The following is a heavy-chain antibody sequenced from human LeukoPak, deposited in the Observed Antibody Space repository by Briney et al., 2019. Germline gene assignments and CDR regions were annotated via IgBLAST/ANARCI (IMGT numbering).Heavy chain of an antibody. D-gene: IGHD6-13*01. Sequence: SVKVSCKASGGTFSSYAISWVRQALGQGLEWMGGIIPIFGTANYAQKFQGRITITTDESTSTAYMELSGLRSEDTAVYYCAILPLYSSSWYGAFDIWGQGTMVTVSS. CDR1: GGTFSSYA. CDR3: AILPLYSSSWYGAFDI. J-gene: IGHJ3*02. V-gene: IGHV1-69*05. CDR2: IIPIFGTA.